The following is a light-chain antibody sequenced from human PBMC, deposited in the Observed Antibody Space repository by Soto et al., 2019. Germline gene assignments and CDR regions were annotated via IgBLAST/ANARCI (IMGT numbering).Light chain of an antibody. V-gene: IGKV1-16*02. CDR1: QDISNH. Sequence: DIQMTQSPSSLSASVGDRVTITCRASQDISNHLAWFQHKPGKAPKPLIYAASSLQTGVPSNFSGSGSGTDFTLTIRSLQPEDFATYYCQQYNHFPLTFGGGTKVEIK. J-gene: IGKJ4*01. CDR3: QQYNHFPLT. CDR2: AAS.